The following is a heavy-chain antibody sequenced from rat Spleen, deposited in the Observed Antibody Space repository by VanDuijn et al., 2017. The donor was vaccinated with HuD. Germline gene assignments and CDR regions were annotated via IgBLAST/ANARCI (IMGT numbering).Heavy chain of an antibody. CDR3: ARYNSGFDY. Sequence: QMRLKESGPGLVQPSQTLSLTCTVSDLSFISYNIHWIRQAPGKGLEWMGRMRFNGDPSYNSALRSRLSISRDTSKNQVFLEMNSLQTDDTGTYYCARYNSGFDYWGQGVMVTVSS. J-gene: IGHJ2*01. D-gene: IGHD4-3*01. CDR1: DLSFISYN. CDR2: MRFNGDP. V-gene: IGHV2-63*01.